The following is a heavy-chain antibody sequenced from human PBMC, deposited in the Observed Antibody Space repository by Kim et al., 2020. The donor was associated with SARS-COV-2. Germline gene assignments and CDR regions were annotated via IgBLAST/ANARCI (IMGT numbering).Heavy chain of an antibody. D-gene: IGHD3-22*01. CDR2: IKSKTDGGTT. CDR1: GFTFSNAW. J-gene: IGHJ4*02. V-gene: IGHV3-15*01. Sequence: GGSLRLSCAASGFTFSNAWMSWVRQAPGKGLEWVGRIKSKTDGGTTDYAAPVKGRSTISRDDSKNTLYLQMNSLKTEDTAVYYCTAAPARRARLYSSGYYGWGQGTLVTVSS. CDR3: TAAPARRARLYSSGYYG.